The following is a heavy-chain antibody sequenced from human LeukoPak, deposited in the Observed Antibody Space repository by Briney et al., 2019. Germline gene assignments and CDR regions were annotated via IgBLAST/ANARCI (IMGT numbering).Heavy chain of an antibody. Sequence: SETLSLTCTVSGGSISSYYWSWIRQPPGKGLEWIGYIYYSGSTYYNPSLKSRVTISVDRSKNQFSLKLSSVTAADTAVYYCARLVAATGNFDYWGQGTLVTVSS. J-gene: IGHJ4*02. D-gene: IGHD6-13*01. CDR1: GGSISSYY. CDR3: ARLVAATGNFDY. V-gene: IGHV4-59*12. CDR2: IYYSGST.